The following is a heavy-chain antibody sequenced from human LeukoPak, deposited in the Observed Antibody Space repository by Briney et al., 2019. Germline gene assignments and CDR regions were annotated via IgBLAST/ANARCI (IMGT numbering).Heavy chain of an antibody. CDR3: ARDGPRIAALGEDFDY. V-gene: IGHV1-46*01. CDR1: GYTFTSYY. D-gene: IGHD6-6*01. J-gene: IGHJ4*02. CDR2: INPGGGST. Sequence: ASVKVSCKASGYTFTSYYMHWVRQAPGQGLEWMGIINPGGGSTSYAQKFQGRVTMTRGTSTSTVYMELSSLRSEDTAVYYCARDGPRIAALGEDFDYWGQGTLVTVSS.